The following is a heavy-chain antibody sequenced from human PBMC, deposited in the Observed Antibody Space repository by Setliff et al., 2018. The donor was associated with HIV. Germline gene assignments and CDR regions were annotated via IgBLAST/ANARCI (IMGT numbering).Heavy chain of an antibody. J-gene: IGHJ4*02. Sequence: KVSCKASGATFSNSALTWVRQAPGQGLEWMGGSIPLFGTVTYAQRFQGRATITTDELMTTAYMELTSLRSEDTAVYYCASGSGYCRNGVCYIGVHKNPDKYYFDYWGQGTLVTVSS. CDR2: SIPLFGTV. V-gene: IGHV1-69*05. D-gene: IGHD2-8*01. CDR1: GATFSNSA. CDR3: ASGSGYCRNGVCYIGVHKNPDKYYFDY.